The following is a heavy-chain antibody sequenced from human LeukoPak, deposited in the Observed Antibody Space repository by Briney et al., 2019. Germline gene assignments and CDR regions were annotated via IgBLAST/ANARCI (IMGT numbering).Heavy chain of an antibody. CDR2: ISYDGSNK. J-gene: IGHJ4*02. CDR3: ARALLWFGELLGTDY. V-gene: IGHV3-30*04. Sequence: GGSLRLSCAASGFTFSSYAMHWVRQAPGKGLEWVAVISYDGSNKYYADSVKGRFTISRDNSKNTLYLQMNSLRAEDTAVYYCARALLWFGELLGTDYWGQGTLVTVPS. CDR1: GFTFSSYA. D-gene: IGHD3-10*01.